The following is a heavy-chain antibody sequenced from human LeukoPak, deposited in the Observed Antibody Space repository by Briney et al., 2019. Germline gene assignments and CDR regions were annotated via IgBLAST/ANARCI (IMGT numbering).Heavy chain of an antibody. D-gene: IGHD6-13*01. J-gene: IGHJ4*02. V-gene: IGHV3-20*04. CDR2: INWNGNST. Sequence: GGSLRLSRAASRFTFDDYGMGWVRQAPGKGLEWVSAINWNGNSTGYADSVKGRFTITRDNAKKSLYLQMNSLRAEDTALYYCAWSLGRRRIAAAGMDYFDYWGQGTLVTVSS. CDR3: AWSLGRRRIAAAGMDYFDY. CDR1: RFTFDDYG.